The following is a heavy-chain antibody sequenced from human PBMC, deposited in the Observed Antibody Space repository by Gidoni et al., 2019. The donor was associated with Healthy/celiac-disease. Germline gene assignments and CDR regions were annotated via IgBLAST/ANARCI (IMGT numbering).Heavy chain of an antibody. CDR3: AKHEGSSWHVGYYTMDV. D-gene: IGHD6-13*01. V-gene: IGHV3-23*01. Sequence: EVQLLESGGGLVQPGGSLRLSCAASGFIFYNYAMSWVRQAPGKGLEWVSAISGSGGSTDYAASVKGRFTISRDKSKNTLHLQMNSLRAEDTAVYYCAKHEGSSWHVGYYTMDVWGQGTTVTVSS. CDR1: GFIFYNYA. J-gene: IGHJ6*02. CDR2: ISGSGGST.